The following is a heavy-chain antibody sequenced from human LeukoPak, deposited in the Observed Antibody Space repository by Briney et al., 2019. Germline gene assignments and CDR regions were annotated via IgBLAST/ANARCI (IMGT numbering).Heavy chain of an antibody. CDR2: ISSSSSYI. D-gene: IGHD3-22*01. CDR3: ARLRGRNYYDSSALDY. CDR1: GFTFSSYT. Sequence: PGGSLRLSCAASGFTFSSYTMNWVRQAPGKGLEWVSSISSSSSYIYYADSVKGRFTISRDNAKNSLYLQMNSLRAEDTAVYYCARLRGRNYYDSSALDYWGQGTLVTVSS. J-gene: IGHJ4*02. V-gene: IGHV3-21*04.